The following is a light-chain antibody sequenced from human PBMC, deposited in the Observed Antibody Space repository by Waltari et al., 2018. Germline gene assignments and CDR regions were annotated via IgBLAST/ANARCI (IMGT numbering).Light chain of an antibody. V-gene: IGKV3-11*01. Sequence: EIVLTQSPATLSLSPGERATLSCRASQSVSSYLAWYQQKPGTAPRILISDASTRATGIPARFSGSGSGTDFTLTISSLEPEDFAVYYCQQRSNWPPKYTFGQGTKLEIK. CDR3: QQRSNWPPKYT. CDR1: QSVSSY. CDR2: DAS. J-gene: IGKJ2*01.